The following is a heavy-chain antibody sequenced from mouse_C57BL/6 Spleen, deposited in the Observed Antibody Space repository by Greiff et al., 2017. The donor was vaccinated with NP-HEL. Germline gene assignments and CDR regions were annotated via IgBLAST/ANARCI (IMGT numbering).Heavy chain of an antibody. V-gene: IGHV1-80*01. Sequence: QVQLQQSGAELVKPGASVKISCKASGYAFSSYWMNWVKQRPGKGLEWIGQIYPGDGDTNYNGKFKGKATLTADTSSSTAYMQLSSLTSEDSAVYFCAREGGIYCDYGRGFAYWGQGTLVTVSA. CDR3: AREGGIYCDYGRGFAY. J-gene: IGHJ3*01. CDR2: IYPGDGDT. D-gene: IGHD2-4*01. CDR1: GYAFSSYW.